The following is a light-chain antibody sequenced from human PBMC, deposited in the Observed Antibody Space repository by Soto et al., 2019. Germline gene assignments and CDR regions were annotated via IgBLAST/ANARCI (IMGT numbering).Light chain of an antibody. J-gene: IGKJ1*01. Sequence: VMTQSPATLSVSPGERATLSCWASETVATNLTWYQQKPGQAPRLLISGASTRAAGTPAGFSGSGYGTEFTLTISSLQSEDSAVYYCQQYSKWPRTFGQGTKVDIK. V-gene: IGKV3-15*01. CDR3: QQYSKWPRT. CDR2: GAS. CDR1: ETVATN.